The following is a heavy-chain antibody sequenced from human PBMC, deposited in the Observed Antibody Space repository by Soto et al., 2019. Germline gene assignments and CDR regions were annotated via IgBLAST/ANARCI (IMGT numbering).Heavy chain of an antibody. J-gene: IGHJ4*02. V-gene: IGHV4-4*02. CDR3: ARGGITTVRNYYFDH. CDR1: GDSISGSEW. Sequence: QVQLQESGPGLVEPSGTLSLTCKVAGDSISGSEWWSWVRQPPGTGLEWIAGIHHRGPTNYNPSLKSRVTITVATSNNQFSLRLSSVTAADTAVYYCARGGITTVRNYYFDHWGQGTLVTVSS. D-gene: IGHD1-20*01. CDR2: IHHRGPT.